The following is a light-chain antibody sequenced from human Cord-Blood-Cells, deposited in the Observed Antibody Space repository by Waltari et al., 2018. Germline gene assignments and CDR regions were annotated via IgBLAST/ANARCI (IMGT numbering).Light chain of an antibody. CDR1: QRVLYSSNNKNY. J-gene: IGKJ2*01. V-gene: IGKV4-1*01. CDR2: WAT. Sequence: DIVMTQSPDSLAVSLGERATINCKSSQRVLYSSNNKNYFAWYQQKPGQRPKLLIYWATARAAGVPDRLSGSGSGTDFPLTISSLQAEDVAVYYCQQYYSTPYTFGQGTKLEIK. CDR3: QQYYSTPYT.